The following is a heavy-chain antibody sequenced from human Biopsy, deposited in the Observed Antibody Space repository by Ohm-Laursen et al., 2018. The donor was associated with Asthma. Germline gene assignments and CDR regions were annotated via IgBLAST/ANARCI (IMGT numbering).Heavy chain of an antibody. CDR2: ISFDGSNK. CDR1: GFTFSNYG. D-gene: IGHD1-26*01. Sequence: SLRLSCSASGFTFSNYGMHWVRQAPGKGLDWVAVISFDGSNKNYTDSVKGRFTISRDNSRNTLHLEMNSLRAEGTAVYFCAKEVFPGWELRRGPDSWGQGTLVTVSS. V-gene: IGHV3-30*18. J-gene: IGHJ4*02. CDR3: AKEVFPGWELRRGPDS.